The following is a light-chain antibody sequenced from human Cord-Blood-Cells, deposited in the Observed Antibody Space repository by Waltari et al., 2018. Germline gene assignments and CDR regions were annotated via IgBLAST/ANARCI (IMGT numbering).Light chain of an antibody. CDR3: AAWDDSLSGWV. J-gene: IGLJ3*02. V-gene: IGLV1-47*01. CDR1: SPNIGSHY. CDR2: RNN. Sequence: QSVLTQPPSASGTPRQRVTISCSGRSPNIGSHYVYWYQQLPGTAPKLLIYRNNQRPSGVPDRFSGSKSGTSASLAISGLRSEDEADYYCAAWDDSLSGWVFGGGTKLTVL.